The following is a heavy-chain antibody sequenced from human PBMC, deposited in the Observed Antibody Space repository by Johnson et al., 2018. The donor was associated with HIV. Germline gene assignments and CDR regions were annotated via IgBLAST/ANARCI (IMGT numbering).Heavy chain of an antibody. Sequence: QMMLVESGGGVVQPGRSLRLSCAASGFTFSSYTMQWVRQAPGKGLEWVAVMSYDGISEYNADSVKGRFTISRDNSKNTLYLQMNRLRADDTAVYYCARGLGLQQIDIWGQGTMVTVSS. V-gene: IGHV3-30*04. CDR3: ARGLGLQQIDI. D-gene: IGHD3-16*01. CDR1: GFTFSSYT. CDR2: MSYDGISE. J-gene: IGHJ3*02.